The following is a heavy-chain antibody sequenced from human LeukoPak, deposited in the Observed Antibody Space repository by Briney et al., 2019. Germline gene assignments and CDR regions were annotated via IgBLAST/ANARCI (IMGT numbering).Heavy chain of an antibody. CDR2: INHSGST. Sequence: SETLSLTCAVYGGSFSGYYWSWIRQPPGKGLEWIGEINHSGSTNYNPSLKSRVTISVDTSKNQFSLKLSSVTAADTVVYYCARGRAYYYDSSGAYYFDYWGQGTLVTVSS. J-gene: IGHJ4*02. D-gene: IGHD3-22*01. CDR3: ARGRAYYYDSSGAYYFDY. V-gene: IGHV4-34*01. CDR1: GGSFSGYY.